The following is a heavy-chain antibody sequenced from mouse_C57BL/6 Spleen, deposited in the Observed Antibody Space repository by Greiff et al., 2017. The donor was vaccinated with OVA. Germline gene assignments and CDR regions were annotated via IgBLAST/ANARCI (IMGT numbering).Heavy chain of an antibody. CDR2: IRNKANGYTT. CDR1: GFTFTDYY. CDR3: ARSIGPYGSSYAMDY. V-gene: IGHV7-3*01. J-gene: IGHJ4*01. D-gene: IGHD1-1*01. Sequence: EVKVVESGGGLVQPGGSLSLSCAASGFTFTDYYMSWVRQPPGKALEWLGFIRNKANGYTTEYSASVKGRFTISRDNSQSILYLQMNALRAEDSATYYCARSIGPYGSSYAMDYWGQGTSVTVSS.